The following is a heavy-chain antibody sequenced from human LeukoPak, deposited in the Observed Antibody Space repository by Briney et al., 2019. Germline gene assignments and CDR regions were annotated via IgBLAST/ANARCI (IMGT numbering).Heavy chain of an antibody. CDR2: ISGSGGST. J-gene: IGHJ4*02. CDR3: AKSLLWFGELSDPFDY. Sequence: GGSLRLSCAASGFTFSSYAMSWVRQAPGKGLEWVSAISGSGGSTYYADSVKGRFTISRDNSKNTLYPQMNSLRAEDTAVYHCAKSLLWFGELSDPFDYWGQGTLVTVSS. V-gene: IGHV3-23*01. D-gene: IGHD3-10*01. CDR1: GFTFSSYA.